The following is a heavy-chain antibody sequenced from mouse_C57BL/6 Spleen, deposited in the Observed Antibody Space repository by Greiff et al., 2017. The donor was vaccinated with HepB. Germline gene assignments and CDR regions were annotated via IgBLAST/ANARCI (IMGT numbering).Heavy chain of an antibody. Sequence: EVMLVESGGGLVKPGGSLKLSCAASGFTFSSYAMSWVRPTPEKRLEWVATISDGGSYTYYPDNVKGRFTISRDNAKNNLYLQMSHLKSEDTAMYYCARDGDYAYAMDYWGQGTSVTVSS. D-gene: IGHD2-4*01. CDR1: GFTFSSYA. CDR2: ISDGGSYT. V-gene: IGHV5-4*01. J-gene: IGHJ4*01. CDR3: ARDGDYAYAMDY.